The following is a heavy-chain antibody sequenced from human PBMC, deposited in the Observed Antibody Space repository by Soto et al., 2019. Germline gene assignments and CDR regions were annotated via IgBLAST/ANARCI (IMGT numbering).Heavy chain of an antibody. CDR3: AKDHKGFYSNYVDYLDY. J-gene: IGHJ4*02. V-gene: IGHV3-23*01. CDR2: ISGSGGST. Sequence: GGSLRLSCAASGFTFSSYAMSWVRQAPGKGLEWVSAISGSGGSTYYADSVKGRFTISRDNSKNTLYLQMNSLRAEDTAVYYCAKDHKGFYSNYVDYLDYWGQGTLVTVSS. D-gene: IGHD4-4*01. CDR1: GFTFSSYA.